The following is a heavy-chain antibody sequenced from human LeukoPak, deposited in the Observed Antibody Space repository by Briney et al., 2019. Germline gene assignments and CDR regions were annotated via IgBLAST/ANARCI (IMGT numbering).Heavy chain of an antibody. D-gene: IGHD3-10*01. CDR3: VKDRTGTYTLDY. CDR2: ISDDGSRQ. V-gene: IGHV3-30*18. Sequence: GGSLRLSCAASGFTFSRSWMSWVRQAPGKGLEWVAFISDDGSRQHYADSVKGRFTISRDNSKNTLNLQMNSLRAEDTAVYYCVKDRTGTYTLDYWGQGTLVTVSS. CDR1: GFTFSRSW. J-gene: IGHJ4*02.